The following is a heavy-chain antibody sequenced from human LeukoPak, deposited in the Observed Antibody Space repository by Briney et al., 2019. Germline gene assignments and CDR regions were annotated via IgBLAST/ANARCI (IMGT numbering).Heavy chain of an antibody. Sequence: SETLSLTCTVSGYSISSGYYWGWIRQPPGKGLEWIGSIYHSGSTYYNPSLKSRVTISVDTSKNQFSLKLSSVTAADTAVYYCARDGSVPRAYYYYYYYMDVRGKGTTVTVSS. D-gene: IGHD2-2*03. CDR2: IYHSGST. J-gene: IGHJ6*03. CDR1: GYSISSGYY. CDR3: ARDGSVPRAYYYYYYYMDV. V-gene: IGHV4-38-2*02.